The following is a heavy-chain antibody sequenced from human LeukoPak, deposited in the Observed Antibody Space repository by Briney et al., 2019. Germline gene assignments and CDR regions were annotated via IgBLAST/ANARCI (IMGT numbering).Heavy chain of an antibody. CDR1: GFTFSSYA. Sequence: GGSLRLSCAASGFTFSSYAMSWVRQAPGKGLEWVSAISGSGGSTYYADSVKGRFTISRDNSKNTLYLQMNSLRAEDTAVYYCAPSRRSSGYCYWGQGTLVTVSS. CDR2: ISGSGGST. CDR3: APSRRSSGYCY. V-gene: IGHV3-23*01. D-gene: IGHD3-22*01. J-gene: IGHJ4*02.